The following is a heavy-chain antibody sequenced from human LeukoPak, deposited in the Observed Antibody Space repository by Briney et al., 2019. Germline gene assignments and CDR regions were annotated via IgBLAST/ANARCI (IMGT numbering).Heavy chain of an antibody. CDR3: ARHQIVGATRSPFVY. CDR1: GYSFTTYW. V-gene: IGHV5-51*01. J-gene: IGHJ4*02. CDR2: IYPGDSDT. Sequence: GESLTISCKGSGYSFTTYWICWVRHLPPKGLEWMGIIYPGDSDTRYSPSFQGQVTISADKSISTAYLQWSSLKASDTAMYYCARHQIVGATRSPFVYWGRGTLVTVSS. D-gene: IGHD1-26*01.